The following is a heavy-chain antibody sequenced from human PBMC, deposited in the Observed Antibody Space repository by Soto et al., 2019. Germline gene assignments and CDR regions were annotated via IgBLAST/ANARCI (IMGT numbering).Heavy chain of an antibody. CDR1: GGTFSSYA. CDR2: IIPIVGTA. D-gene: IGHD6-19*01. V-gene: IGHV1-69*12. Sequence: QVQLVQSGAEVKKPGSSVKVSCKASGGTFSSYAISWVRQAPGQGLEWMGGIIPIVGTANYAQKFQGRVTVTADESTSEAYMELSSLRSEDTAVYYCARDHPGRSSGWSRQGYFGYWGQGTLVTVSS. CDR3: ARDHPGRSSGWSRQGYFGY. J-gene: IGHJ4*02.